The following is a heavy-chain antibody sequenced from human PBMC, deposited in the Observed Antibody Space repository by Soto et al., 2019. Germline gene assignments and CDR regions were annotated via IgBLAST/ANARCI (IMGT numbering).Heavy chain of an antibody. CDR3: ARERQSTDTVTTPYFDY. J-gene: IGHJ4*02. D-gene: IGHD4-17*01. Sequence: SVKVSCKASGGTFSSYAISWVRQAPGQGLEWMGGIIPIFGTANYAQKFQGRVTITADESTSTAYMGLSSLRSEDTAVYYCARERQSTDTVTTPYFDYWGQGTLVTVSS. V-gene: IGHV1-69*13. CDR1: GGTFSSYA. CDR2: IIPIFGTA.